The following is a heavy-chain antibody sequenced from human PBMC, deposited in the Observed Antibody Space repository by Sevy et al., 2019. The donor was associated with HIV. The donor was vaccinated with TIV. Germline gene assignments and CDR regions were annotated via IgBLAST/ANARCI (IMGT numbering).Heavy chain of an antibody. V-gene: IGHV6-1*01. CDR2: TYYRSKWYN. CDR1: GDSVSSNSAA. J-gene: IGHJ6*02. D-gene: IGHD5-12*01. CDR3: ARDLSVARNYYYYGMDV. Sequence: QSQTLSLTCAISGDSVSSNSAAWNWIRQSPSRGLEWLGRTYYRSKWYNDYAVSVKSRITINPDTSKNQCSLQLNSVTPEDTAVYYCARDLSVARNYYYYGMDVWGQGTTVTVSS.